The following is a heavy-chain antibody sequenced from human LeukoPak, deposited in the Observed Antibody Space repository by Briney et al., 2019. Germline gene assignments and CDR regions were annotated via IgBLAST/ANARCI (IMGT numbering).Heavy chain of an antibody. CDR1: GLTFSDAW. D-gene: IGHD5-12*01. CDR2: IRNDRIT. V-gene: IGHV3-15*01. CDR3: TWRATIFPFDY. Sequence: GESLRLSCVLSGLTFSDAWMSWVRQAPGKGLEWVGRIRNDRITDYAAPVQGRFSISRDNSKNTFYLQMNSLRTEDTGMYFCTWRATIFPFDYGARKPRVTVPS. J-gene: IGHJ4*02.